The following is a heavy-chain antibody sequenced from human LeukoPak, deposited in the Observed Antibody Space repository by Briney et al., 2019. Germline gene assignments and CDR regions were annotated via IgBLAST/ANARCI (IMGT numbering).Heavy chain of an antibody. Sequence: GGSLRLSCAASGFTFSSYGMHWVRQAPGKGLEWVAVISYDGSNKYYADSVKGRFTISRDNSKNTLYLQMNSLRAEDTAVYYCARGRGEYFDYWGQGTLVTVSS. CDR3: ARGRGEYFDY. CDR2: ISYDGSNK. J-gene: IGHJ4*02. D-gene: IGHD3-16*01. CDR1: GFTFSSYG. V-gene: IGHV3-30*03.